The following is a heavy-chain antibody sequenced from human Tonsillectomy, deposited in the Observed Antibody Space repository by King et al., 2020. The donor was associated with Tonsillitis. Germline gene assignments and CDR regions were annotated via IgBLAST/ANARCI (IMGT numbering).Heavy chain of an antibody. Sequence: VQLQESGPGLVKPSETLSLTCTVSGVSISYNYWNWIRQSPGRGLEWIGYIFDTGSANYNPSLKSRVTISLDTSKNQFYLKLRSVTAADTAIYYCARAPMIGSRFHYWGQGTLVTVS. CDR1: GVSISYNY. V-gene: IGHV4-59*01. CDR3: ARAPMIGSRFHY. CDR2: IFDTGSA. D-gene: IGHD3-10*02. J-gene: IGHJ4*02.